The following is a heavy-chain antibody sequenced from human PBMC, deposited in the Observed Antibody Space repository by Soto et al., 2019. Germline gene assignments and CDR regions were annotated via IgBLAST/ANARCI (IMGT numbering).Heavy chain of an antibody. Sequence: SVKVSCKTSGYTFSSYSINWVRQAPGQGLEWMAWISTYSGNTHYAERVQGRVTVTLDKSARTAFMEMRGLTSDDTAVYFCARDNGYYDLWGQGTLVTVSS. CDR2: ISTYSGNT. V-gene: IGHV1-18*04. CDR1: GYTFSSYS. J-gene: IGHJ4*02. CDR3: ARDNGYYDL.